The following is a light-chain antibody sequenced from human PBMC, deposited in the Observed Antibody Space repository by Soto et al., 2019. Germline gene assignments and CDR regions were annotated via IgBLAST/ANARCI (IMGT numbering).Light chain of an antibody. Sequence: QAVVTQPPSVSAAPGQKVAISCSGSTSNIGNNYVSWYQQLPEKAPKLLIYDTDKRPSGIPDRFSGSKSGTSATLGITGLQAGDEGEYYCAAWDSGLSAVVFGGGTKLTVL. CDR2: DTD. V-gene: IGLV1-51*01. CDR3: AAWDSGLSAVV. J-gene: IGLJ3*02. CDR1: TSNIGNNY.